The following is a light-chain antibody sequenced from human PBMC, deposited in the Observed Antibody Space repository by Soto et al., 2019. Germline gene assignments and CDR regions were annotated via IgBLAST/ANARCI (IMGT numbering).Light chain of an antibody. J-gene: IGLJ1*01. CDR2: EVN. V-gene: IGLV2-14*01. CDR1: SSDVGGYNY. CDR3: SSYTSSSTSYV. Sequence: QSALTQPASVSGSPGQSITISCTGTSSDVGGYNYVSWFQQHPGKAPKLMIYEVNNRSSGVSDRFFGSKSGNTASLTISGLQAEDAANYFCSSYTSSSTSYVFGTGTKLTVL.